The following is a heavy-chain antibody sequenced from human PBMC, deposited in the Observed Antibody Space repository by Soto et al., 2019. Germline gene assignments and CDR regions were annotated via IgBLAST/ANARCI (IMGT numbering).Heavy chain of an antibody. D-gene: IGHD3-3*01. CDR3: AKVGALGRITIFGVVTMKAPSYFDY. CDR1: GFTFSSYA. J-gene: IGHJ4*02. Sequence: HPGGSLRLSCAASGFTFSSYAMSWVRQAPGKGLEWVSAISGSGGSTYYADSVKGRFTISRDNSKNTLYLQMNSLRAEDTAVYYCAKVGALGRITIFGVVTMKAPSYFDYWGQGTLVTVSS. V-gene: IGHV3-23*01. CDR2: ISGSGGST.